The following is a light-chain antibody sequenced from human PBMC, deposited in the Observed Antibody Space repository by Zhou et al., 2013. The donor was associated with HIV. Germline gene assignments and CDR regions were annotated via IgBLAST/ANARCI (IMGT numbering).Light chain of an antibody. Sequence: EIVLTQSPGTLSLSPGERATLSCRASQSFSSSYLAWYQQQPGQAPRLLIHGAFSRAAGIPDRFSGSGSGTDFTLTISRLEPEDFAVYYCQQYGSSPPITFGQGTRLE. V-gene: IGKV3-20*01. CDR1: QSFSSSY. J-gene: IGKJ2*01. CDR3: QQYGSSPPIT. CDR2: GAF.